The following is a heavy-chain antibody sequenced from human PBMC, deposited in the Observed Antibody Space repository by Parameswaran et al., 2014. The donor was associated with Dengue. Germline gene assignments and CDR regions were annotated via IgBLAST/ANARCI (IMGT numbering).Heavy chain of an antibody. Sequence: VRQAPGKGLEWMGRIDPSDSYTNYSPSFQGHVTISADKSISTAYLQWSSLKASDTAMYYCATTAGGPDGMDVWGQGTTVTVSS. CDR2: IDPSDSYT. J-gene: IGHJ6*02. V-gene: IGHV5-10-1*01. CDR3: ATTAGGPDGMDV. D-gene: IGHD3-16*01.